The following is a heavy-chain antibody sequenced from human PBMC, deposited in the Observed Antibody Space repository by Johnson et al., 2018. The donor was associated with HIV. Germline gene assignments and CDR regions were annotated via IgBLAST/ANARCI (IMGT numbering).Heavy chain of an antibody. J-gene: IGHJ3*02. CDR1: GFSFSNYG. Sequence: QVQLVESGGGVVQPGRSLRLSCAASGFSFSNYGMHWVRQAPGKGLEWVAGILYDGSNKYYADSVKGRFTISRDNSKNTLYLQMNSLRAEDTAVYYCVKDWTEMATSSDAFDIWGQGTMVTVSS. V-gene: IGHV3-30*18. CDR3: VKDWTEMATSSDAFDI. D-gene: IGHD5-24*01. CDR2: ILYDGSNK.